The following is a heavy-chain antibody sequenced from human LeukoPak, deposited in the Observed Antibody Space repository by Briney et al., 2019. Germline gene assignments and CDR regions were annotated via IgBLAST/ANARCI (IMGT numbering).Heavy chain of an antibody. CDR2: ISSSSSYI. J-gene: IGHJ4*02. D-gene: IGHD3-10*01. CDR3: ARGSYASGSYTFDY. V-gene: IGHV3-21*01. Sequence: GGSLRLSCAASGFSLSTYSMNWVRQAPGKGLECVSSISSSSSYIYYADSVKGRFTISRDNAKNSLYLQMNSLRAEDTAVYFCARGSYASGSYTFDYWGQGTLVTVSS. CDR1: GFSLSTYS.